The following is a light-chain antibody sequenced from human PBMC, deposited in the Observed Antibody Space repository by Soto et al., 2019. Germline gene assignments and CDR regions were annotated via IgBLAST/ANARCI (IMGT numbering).Light chain of an antibody. J-gene: IGKJ5*01. CDR2: DES. V-gene: IGKV3-20*01. CDR3: QQYVKSPSIT. CDR1: ESIGDY. Sequence: DTVLTTSPHSLSHSPRASPSLSCWSSESIGDYLAWYQQRPGQAPRLLIYDESRRAAGTPHRFSGSGSERAFTLAISGREHADFGVYYCQQYVKSPSITFGQGPRLEIK.